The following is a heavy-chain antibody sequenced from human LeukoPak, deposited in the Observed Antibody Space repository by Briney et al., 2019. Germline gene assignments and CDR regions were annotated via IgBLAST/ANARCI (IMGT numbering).Heavy chain of an antibody. J-gene: IGHJ4*02. CDR3: AILPEDVDIVATLDY. CDR2: ISGSGGST. Sequence: GGSLRLSCAASGFTFSSYAMSWVRQAPGKGPEWVSAISGSGGSTYYADSVKGRFTISRDNSKNTLYLQMNSLRAEDTAVYYCAILPEDVDIVATLDYWGQGTLVTVSS. CDR1: GFTFSSYA. D-gene: IGHD5-12*01. V-gene: IGHV3-23*01.